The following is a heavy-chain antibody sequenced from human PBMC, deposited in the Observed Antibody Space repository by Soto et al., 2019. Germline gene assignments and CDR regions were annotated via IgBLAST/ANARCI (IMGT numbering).Heavy chain of an antibody. J-gene: IGHJ5*02. V-gene: IGHV1-69*02. Sequence: QVQLVQSGAEVKKPGSSVKVSCKASGGTFSSYTISWVRQAPGQGLEWMGRIIPILGIANYAQKFQGRVTITADKSTSTAYMELSSLRSEDTAVYYSARGYGDYGWFDPWGQGTLVTVSS. D-gene: IGHD4-17*01. CDR2: IIPILGIA. CDR1: GGTFSSYT. CDR3: ARGYGDYGWFDP.